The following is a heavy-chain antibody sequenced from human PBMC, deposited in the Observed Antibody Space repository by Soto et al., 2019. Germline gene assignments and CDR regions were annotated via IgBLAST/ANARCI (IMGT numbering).Heavy chain of an antibody. J-gene: IGHJ4*02. D-gene: IGHD5-18*01. V-gene: IGHV4-34*01. Sequence: SETLSLTCAVYGGSFSGYYWSWIRQPPGKGLEWIGEINHSGSTNYNPSLKSRVTISVGTSKNQFSLKLSSVTAADTAVYYCARVQAYSYGLDKVDYWGQGTLVTVSS. CDR3: ARVQAYSYGLDKVDY. CDR2: INHSGST. CDR1: GGSFSGYY.